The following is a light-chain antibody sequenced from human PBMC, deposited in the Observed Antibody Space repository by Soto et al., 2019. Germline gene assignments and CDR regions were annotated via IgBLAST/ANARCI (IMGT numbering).Light chain of an antibody. CDR1: QSLRSS. J-gene: IGKJ4*01. CDR2: GAS. CDR3: QQYKNWPLT. Sequence: ETMMTQSPDTLSVSLGERATLSCRASQSLRSSLAWYQQKPGQAPRLLIYGASTRATGIPARFRGGGSGTEFTLTISSLQSEDFAVYYCQQYKNWPLTFGGGTKVDIK. V-gene: IGKV3-15*01.